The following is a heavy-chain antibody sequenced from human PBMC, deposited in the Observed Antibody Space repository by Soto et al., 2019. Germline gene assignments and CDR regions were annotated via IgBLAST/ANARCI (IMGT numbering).Heavy chain of an antibody. D-gene: IGHD2-21*02. CDR3: ARDRYIVVVTAIPDWFDP. Sequence: QVQLVQSGAEVKKPGSSVKVSCKASGGTFSSYTISWVRQAPGQGLEWMGRIIPILDIANYAQKFQGRVTITADKSTSTAYMELSSLRSEDTAVYYCARDRYIVVVTAIPDWFDPWGQGTLVTVSS. CDR2: IIPILDIA. J-gene: IGHJ5*02. CDR1: GGTFSSYT. V-gene: IGHV1-69*08.